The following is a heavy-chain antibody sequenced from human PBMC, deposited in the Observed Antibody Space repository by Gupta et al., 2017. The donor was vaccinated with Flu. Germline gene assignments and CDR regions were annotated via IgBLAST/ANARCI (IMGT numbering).Heavy chain of an antibody. J-gene: IGHJ4*02. CDR2: ISASGDS. CDR1: GFTFTSYG. V-gene: IGHV3-23*01. CDR3: AKDHGSSWEN. Sequence: EVQLLESGGGLVQPGGSLRLSCAAPGFTFTSYGMSWVRQATGKGLEWVSGISASGDSYYADSVKGRFTISRDNFKNTLFLQMHSRRAEDTAVYYCAKDHGSSWENWGQGTLVTVTA. D-gene: IGHD6-13*01.